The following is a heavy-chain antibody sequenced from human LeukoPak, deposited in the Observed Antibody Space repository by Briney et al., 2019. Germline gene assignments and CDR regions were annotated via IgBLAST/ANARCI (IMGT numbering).Heavy chain of an antibody. J-gene: IGHJ6*03. V-gene: IGHV1-69*06. CDR2: IIPIFGTA. Sequence: SVKVSCKASGYTFTSYDINWVRQASGQGLEWMGGIIPIFGTANYAQKFQGRVTIIADKSTSTAYMELSSLRSEDTAVYYCARDLGTYDSSGYYYYYYMDVWGKGTTVTVSS. D-gene: IGHD3-22*01. CDR3: ARDLGTYDSSGYYYYYYMDV. CDR1: GYTFTSYD.